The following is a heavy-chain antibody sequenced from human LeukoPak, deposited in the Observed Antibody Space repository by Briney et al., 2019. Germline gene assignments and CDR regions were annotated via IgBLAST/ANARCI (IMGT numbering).Heavy chain of an antibody. V-gene: IGHV4-59*01. CDR2: IYYSGST. Sequence: SETLSLTCTVSGGSISSYYWSWIRQPPGKGLEWIWYIYYSGSTNYNPSLKSRVTISVDTSKNQFSLKLSSVTAADTAVYYCARVPVGYGPKTYYYYYYGMDVWGQGTTVTVSS. CDR3: ARVPVGYGPKTYYYYYYGMDV. J-gene: IGHJ6*02. D-gene: IGHD5-18*01. CDR1: GGSISSYY.